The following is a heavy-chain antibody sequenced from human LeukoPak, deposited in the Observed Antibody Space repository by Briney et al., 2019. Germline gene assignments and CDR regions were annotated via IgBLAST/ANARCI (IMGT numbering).Heavy chain of an antibody. CDR2: VLYSGST. D-gene: IGHD3-16*01. CDR3: ARHTIDTTLGGVPDYFDA. V-gene: IGHV4-39*07. CDR1: GGSISSGGYS. J-gene: IGHJ5*02. Sequence: SETLSLTCAVSGGSISSGGYSWSWIRQPPGRGLECIASVLYSGSTYYDPSFNGRVTLSVDTSKNQFSLRLSSVTAADTAIYYCARHTIDTTLGGVPDYFDAWGQGTPVTVSS.